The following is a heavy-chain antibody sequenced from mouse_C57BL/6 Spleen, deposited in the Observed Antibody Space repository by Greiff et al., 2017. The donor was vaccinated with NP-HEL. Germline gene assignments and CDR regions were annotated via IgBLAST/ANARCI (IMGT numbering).Heavy chain of an antibody. CDR2: IHPNSGST. J-gene: IGHJ3*01. Sequence: QVQLKQPGAELVKPGASVKLSCKASGYTFTSYWMHWVKQRPGQGLEWIGMIHPNSGSTNYNEKFKSKATLTVDKSSSTAYMQLSSLTSEDSAVYYCVNSDITTEFAYWGQGTLVTVSA. CDR3: VNSDITTEFAY. V-gene: IGHV1-64*01. CDR1: GYTFTSYW. D-gene: IGHD1-1*01.